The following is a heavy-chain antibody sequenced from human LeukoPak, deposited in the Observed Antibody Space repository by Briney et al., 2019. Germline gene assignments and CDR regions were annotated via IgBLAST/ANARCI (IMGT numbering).Heavy chain of an antibody. D-gene: IGHD5-18*01. CDR1: GGSISSYY. CDR2: IYYSGST. J-gene: IGHJ4*02. V-gene: IGHV4-59*01. Sequence: PSETLSLTCTVSGGSISSYYWSWIRQPPGKGLECIGYIYYSGSTNYNPSLKSRVTISVDTSKNQFSLRLSSVTAADTAVYYCARGGYNYAHDYWGQGTLVTVSS. CDR3: ARGGYNYAHDY.